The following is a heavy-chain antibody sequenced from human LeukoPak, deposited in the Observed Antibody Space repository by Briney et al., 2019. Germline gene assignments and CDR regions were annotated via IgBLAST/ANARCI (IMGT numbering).Heavy chain of an antibody. D-gene: IGHD2-2*01. CDR3: ARVVVPAAMNY. V-gene: IGHV3-48*03. CDR2: ISSSGSTI. Sequence: GGYLRLSCAASGFTFGSYEMNWVRQAPGKGLEWVSYISSSGSTIYYADSVKGRFTISRDNAKNSLYLQMNSLRAEDTAVYYCARVVVPAAMNYWGQGTLVTVSS. J-gene: IGHJ4*02. CDR1: GFTFGSYE.